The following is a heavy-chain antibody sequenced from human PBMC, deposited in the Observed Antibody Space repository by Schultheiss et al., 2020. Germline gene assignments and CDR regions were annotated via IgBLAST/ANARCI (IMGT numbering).Heavy chain of an antibody. Sequence: GGSLRLSCAASGFTFSSYAMSWVRQAPGKGLEWASTISGSGDIAYYGDSVKGRVTISRDNSKNTLYLQMNSLKTEDTAVYYCTRDLRVVGATGWFDPWGQGTLVTVSS. CDR3: TRDLRVVGATGWFDP. J-gene: IGHJ5*02. D-gene: IGHD1-26*01. CDR1: GFTFSSYA. V-gene: IGHV3-23*01. CDR2: ISGSGDIA.